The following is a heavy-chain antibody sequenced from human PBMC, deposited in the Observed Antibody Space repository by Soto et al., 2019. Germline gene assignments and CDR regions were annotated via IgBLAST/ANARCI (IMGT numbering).Heavy chain of an antibody. CDR3: ARGLWLRDY. V-gene: IGHV1-8*01. Sequence: SVELPCRASGYTFTSYDINWVRQATGQGLEWMGWMNPNSGNTGYAQKFQGRVTMTRNTSISTAYMELSSLRSEDTAVYYCARGLWLRDYWGQGTLVTVSS. D-gene: IGHD5-12*01. CDR1: GYTFTSYD. J-gene: IGHJ4*02. CDR2: MNPNSGNT.